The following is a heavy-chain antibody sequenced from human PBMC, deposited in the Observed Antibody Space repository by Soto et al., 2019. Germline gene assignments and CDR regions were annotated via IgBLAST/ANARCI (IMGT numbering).Heavy chain of an antibody. V-gene: IGHV4-61*01. CDR2: IYYSGST. J-gene: IGHJ6*02. CDR1: GGSVSSGSYY. Sequence: QVQLQESGPGLVKPSETLSLTCTVSGGSVSSGSYYWSWIRQPPGKGLEWIGYIYYSGSTNYNPSRKSRVTIPVDTSKNPFSTKLSSVTAADTAVYYCARGIEGWYQGRYYYGMDVWGQGTTGTVSS. CDR3: ARGIEGWYQGRYYYGMDV. D-gene: IGHD6-19*01.